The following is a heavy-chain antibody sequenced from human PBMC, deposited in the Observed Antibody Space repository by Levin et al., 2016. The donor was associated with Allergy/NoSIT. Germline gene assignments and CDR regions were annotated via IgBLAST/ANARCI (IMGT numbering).Heavy chain of an antibody. CDR1: GFTLSNYA. CDR3: ATHTSWFYTSSVLY. J-gene: IGHJ4*02. D-gene: IGHD6-6*01. Sequence: GESLKISCAASGFTLSNYAMSWVRQAPGKGLEWVSAISGSGGSTNYADSVKGRFTISRDNSKNKVFLQMNSLRAEDTAIYYCATHTSWFYTSSVLYWGQGTLVTVSS. V-gene: IGHV3-23*01. CDR2: ISGSGGST.